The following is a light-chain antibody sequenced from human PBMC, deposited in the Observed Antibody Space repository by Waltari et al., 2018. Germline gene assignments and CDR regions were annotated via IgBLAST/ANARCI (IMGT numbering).Light chain of an antibody. V-gene: IGLV2-14*01. CDR2: EVS. Sequence: QSALTQPASVSGSPGQSITISCTGTSSDVGGYNYFPWYQQHPGKAPKLMIYEVSNRPAGVSNRFSGSKSGNTASLTISGLQAEDEADYYCSSYTSSSFVVFGGGTKLTVL. J-gene: IGLJ2*01. CDR1: SSDVGGYNY. CDR3: SSYTSSSFVV.